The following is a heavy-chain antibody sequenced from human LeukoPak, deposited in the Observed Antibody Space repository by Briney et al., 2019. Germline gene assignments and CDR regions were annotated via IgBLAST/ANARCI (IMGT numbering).Heavy chain of an antibody. Sequence: VSVKVSCKTSGYTFTSYGITWVRQAPGQGLEWMGWISAYNGNTNYAQKLQGRVTMTTDTSTSTAYMELRSLRSDDTAVYYCARDGNFIAVAGIEGYFDYWGQGTLVTVSS. V-gene: IGHV1-18*01. D-gene: IGHD6-19*01. CDR1: GYTFTSYG. CDR3: ARDGNFIAVAGIEGYFDY. CDR2: ISAYNGNT. J-gene: IGHJ4*02.